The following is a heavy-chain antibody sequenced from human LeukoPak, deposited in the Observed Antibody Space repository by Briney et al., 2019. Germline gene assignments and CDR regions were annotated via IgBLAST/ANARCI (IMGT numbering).Heavy chain of an antibody. D-gene: IGHD6-19*01. CDR2: ITWNSGSI. V-gene: IGHV3-9*01. Sequence: GGSLRLSCTASGFTFDDYAMHWVRQAPGKGLEWVSGITWNSGSIDYADSVKGRFTISRDNAKNSLYLQMNSLRAEDTAVYYCAKGGSSGWPRGTYWGQGTLVTVSS. CDR1: GFTFDDYA. CDR3: AKGGSSGWPRGTY. J-gene: IGHJ4*02.